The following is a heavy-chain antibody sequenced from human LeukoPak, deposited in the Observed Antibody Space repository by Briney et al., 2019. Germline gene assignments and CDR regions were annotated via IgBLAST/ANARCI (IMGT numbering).Heavy chain of an antibody. D-gene: IGHD6-13*01. CDR3: ARSLSRSWYEYFHH. CDR1: GGTFSNYA. Sequence: ASVKVSCKASGGTFSNYAISWVRQAPGQGLAWMGAIIPIFGTANHAQKFQGRVTITADGPTGTAYMELSSLRSEHTAVYYCARSLSRSWYEYFHHWGQGALVTVS. V-gene: IGHV1-69*13. CDR2: IIPIFGTA. J-gene: IGHJ1*01.